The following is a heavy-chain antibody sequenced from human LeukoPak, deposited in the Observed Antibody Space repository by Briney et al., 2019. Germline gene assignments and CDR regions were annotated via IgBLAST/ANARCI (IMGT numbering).Heavy chain of an antibody. CDR2: ILSKAGGETA. CDR3: TNHITVAGTRY. D-gene: IGHD6-19*01. J-gene: IGHJ4*02. Sequence: GGSLRLSCAASGFTFTNAWMSWVRQAPGKGLEWVGRILSKAGGETADYAAPVKGRFTISRDDSKNTVYLQMNSLKTDDTAVYYCTNHITVAGTRYWGQGALVTVSS. V-gene: IGHV3-15*01. CDR1: GFTFTNAW.